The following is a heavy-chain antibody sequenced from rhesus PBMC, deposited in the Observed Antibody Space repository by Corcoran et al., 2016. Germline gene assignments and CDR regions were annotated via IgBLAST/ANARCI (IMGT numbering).Heavy chain of an antibody. CDR3: ALRYEV. CDR2: IYSSGST. Sequence: QVQLQESGPGLVKPSETLSLTCAVSGGSIRSNYWSWIRQAPGRGLEWIGYIYSSGSTNYNPTRKSRGTLSVDTSKKQFSLKLTSVTAADTAVYYCALRYEVWGPGVLVTVSS. J-gene: IGHJ5-1*01. CDR1: GGSIRSNY. D-gene: IGHD1-1-1*01. V-gene: IGHV4S11*01.